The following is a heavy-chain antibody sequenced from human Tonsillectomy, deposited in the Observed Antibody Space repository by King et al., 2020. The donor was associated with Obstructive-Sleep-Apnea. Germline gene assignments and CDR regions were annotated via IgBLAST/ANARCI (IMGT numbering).Heavy chain of an antibody. V-gene: IGHV4-59*01. Sequence: QLQESGPGLVKPSETLSLTCTVSGGSISSYYWNWIRQPPGKGLGWIGYIYYSGSTNYNPSLKSRVTISVDTSKNQFSLKLSPVTAADTAGYYCARMYSSGWYDGFDYFDYWGQGSLVTVSS. CDR1: GGSISSYY. J-gene: IGHJ4*02. CDR2: IYYSGST. D-gene: IGHD6-19*01. CDR3: ARMYSSGWYDGFDYFDY.